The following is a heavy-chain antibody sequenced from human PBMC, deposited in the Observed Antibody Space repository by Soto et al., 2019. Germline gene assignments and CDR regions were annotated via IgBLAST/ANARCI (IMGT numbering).Heavy chain of an antibody. Sequence: QVQLVQSGAEVKKPGSSVKVSCKASGGTFSSYAISWVRQAPGQGLEWMGGIIPIFGTANYAQKFQGRVTITADESTSTADMEMSSLRSEDTAVYYCARSGIVVVPAATIGAPYYFDYWGQGTLVTVSS. D-gene: IGHD2-2*01. CDR1: GGTFSSYA. J-gene: IGHJ4*02. CDR3: ARSGIVVVPAATIGAPYYFDY. CDR2: IIPIFGTA. V-gene: IGHV1-69*01.